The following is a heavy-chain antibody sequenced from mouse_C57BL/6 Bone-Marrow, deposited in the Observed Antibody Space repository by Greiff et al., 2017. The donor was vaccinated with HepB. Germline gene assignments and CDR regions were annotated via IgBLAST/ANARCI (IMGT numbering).Heavy chain of an antibody. CDR1: GFTFSSYG. CDR3: ARHDYGGYFDV. Sequence: DVKLVESGGDLVKPGGSLKLSCAASGFTFSSYGMSWVRQTPDKRLEWVATISSGGSYTYYPDSVKGRFTISRDNAKNTLYLQMRSLKSEDTAMYYCARHDYGGYFDVWGTGTTVTVSS. J-gene: IGHJ1*03. CDR2: ISSGGSYT. D-gene: IGHD1-1*01. V-gene: IGHV5-6*02.